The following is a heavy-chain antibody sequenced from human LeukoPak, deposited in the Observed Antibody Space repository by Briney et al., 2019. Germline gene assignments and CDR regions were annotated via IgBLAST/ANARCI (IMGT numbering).Heavy chain of an antibody. J-gene: IGHJ6*03. CDR1: GFTLSSYS. D-gene: IGHD3-10*01. V-gene: IGHV3-21*01. Sequence: GGSLRLSCAASGFTLSSYSMNWVRQAPGKGLEWVSSISSSSSYIYYADSVKGRFTISRDNAKNSLYLQMNSLRAEDTAVYYCARVRGYYYMDVWGKGTTVTISS. CDR2: ISSSSSYI. CDR3: ARVRGYYYMDV.